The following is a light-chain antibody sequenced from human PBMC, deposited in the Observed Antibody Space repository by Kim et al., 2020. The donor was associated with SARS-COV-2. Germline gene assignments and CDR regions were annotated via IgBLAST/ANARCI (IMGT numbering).Light chain of an antibody. CDR1: QSISTN. CDR2: DAS. Sequence: SPGERVPLSCTASQSISTNFAWYQQKPGQAPRLLIYDASTRATGIPARFSGSGSGTEFTLVISGLQSEDFAVYYCQQYDTWPPWTFGQGTKVDIK. CDR3: QQYDTWPPWT. J-gene: IGKJ1*01. V-gene: IGKV3D-15*01.